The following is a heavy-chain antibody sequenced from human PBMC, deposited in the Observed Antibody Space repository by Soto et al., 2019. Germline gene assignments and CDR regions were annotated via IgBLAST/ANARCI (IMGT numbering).Heavy chain of an antibody. J-gene: IGHJ4*02. V-gene: IGHV4-4*07. Sequence: LSLTCTVSGGSISSYYWSWIRQPAGKGLEWIGRIYTSGSTNYNPSLKSRVTMSVDTSKNQFSLKLSSVTAADTAVYYCARTPNDVVLTGYPFDYWGQGTLVTVSS. CDR1: GGSISSYY. CDR2: IYTSGST. CDR3: ARTPNDVVLTGYPFDY. D-gene: IGHD3-9*01.